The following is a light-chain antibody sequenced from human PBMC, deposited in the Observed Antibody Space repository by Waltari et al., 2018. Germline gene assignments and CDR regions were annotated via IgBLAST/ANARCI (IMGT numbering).Light chain of an antibody. V-gene: IGLV2-23*02. CDR1: SSAVGNYDF. Sequence: QSALTQPASVSGSPGQSITIPCTGSSSAVGNYDFVSWYQQYPGKAPKVIIYEVNKRPSGVSDRCSGSKSGNTASLTISGLQPEDEADYHCCSYATRNTPVAFGGGTKVTLL. CDR3: CSYATRNTPVA. CDR2: EVN. J-gene: IGLJ2*01.